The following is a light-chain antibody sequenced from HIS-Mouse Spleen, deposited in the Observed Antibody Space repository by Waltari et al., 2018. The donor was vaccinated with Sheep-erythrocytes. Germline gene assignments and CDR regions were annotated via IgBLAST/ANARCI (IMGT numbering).Light chain of an antibody. CDR1: QSVSSY. Sequence: EIVLPQSPATLSSSPGQRATLSCRASQSVSSYFAWYQQQPGQAPRLLIYDASNRATGIPARFSGSGSGTDFTLTISSLEPEDFAVYYCQQRSNWYTFGQGTKLEIK. J-gene: IGKJ2*01. V-gene: IGKV3-11*01. CDR2: DAS. CDR3: QQRSNWYT.